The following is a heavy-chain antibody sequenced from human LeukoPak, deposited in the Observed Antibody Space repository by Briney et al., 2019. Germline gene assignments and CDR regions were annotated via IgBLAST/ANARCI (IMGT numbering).Heavy chain of an antibody. V-gene: IGHV3-21*01. CDR3: ATTTEDDFWSGQVSYYFDY. CDR2: ISSSSSYI. J-gene: IGHJ4*02. CDR1: GFTFSSYS. D-gene: IGHD3-3*01. Sequence: GGSLRLSCAASGFTFSSYSMNWVRQAPGKGLEWVSSISSSSSYIYYADSVKGRFTVSRDNAKNSLYLQMNSLRAEDTAVYYCATTTEDDFWSGQVSYYFDYWGQGTLVTVSS.